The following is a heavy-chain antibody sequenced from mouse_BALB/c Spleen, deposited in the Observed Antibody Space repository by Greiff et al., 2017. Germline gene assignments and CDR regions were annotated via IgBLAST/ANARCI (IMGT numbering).Heavy chain of an antibody. CDR2: IYWDDDK. Sequence: QVTLKVSGPGILQPSQTLSLTCSFSGFSLSTSGMGVSWIRQPSGKGLEWLAHIYWDDDKRYNPSLKSRLTISKDTSSNQVFLKITSVDTADTATYYCARRTYYGNSHLYYYAMDYWGQGTSVTVSS. CDR1: GFSLSTSGMG. CDR3: ARRTYYGNSHLYYYAMDY. J-gene: IGHJ4*01. V-gene: IGHV8-12*01. D-gene: IGHD2-10*01.